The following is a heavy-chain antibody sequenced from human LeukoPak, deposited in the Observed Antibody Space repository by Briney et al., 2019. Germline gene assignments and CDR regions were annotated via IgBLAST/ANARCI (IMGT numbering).Heavy chain of an antibody. J-gene: IGHJ5*02. CDR2: IKYERSEK. D-gene: IGHD5-18*01. CDR3: ARLRYGGFDP. Sequence: GGSLRLSCAASGFTFNSYWMSWVRQAPGKGLEWVANIKYERSEKYYVDSVKGRFTISRDNAKNALYLQMNSLRAEDTAVYYCARLRYGGFDPWGQGTLVTVSS. CDR1: GFTFNSYW. V-gene: IGHV3-7*01.